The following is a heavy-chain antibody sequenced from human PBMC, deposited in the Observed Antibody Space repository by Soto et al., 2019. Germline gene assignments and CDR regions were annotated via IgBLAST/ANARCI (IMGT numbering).Heavy chain of an antibody. CDR1: GFIFGDHV. CDR3: ARGTHSYSGSHELDA. J-gene: IGHJ5*02. CDR2: ISGSGNSP. V-gene: IGHV3-23*04. D-gene: IGHD1-26*01. Sequence: EVHLVESGGRLVQRGGSLRLSCSGSGFIFGDHVMDWVRQAPGKGPEWVAGISGSGNSPFFRDSVKGRFTISRDNSKNTVYLEMNNLRDEDSAMYFCARGTHSYSGSHELDAWGLGTLVTVSS.